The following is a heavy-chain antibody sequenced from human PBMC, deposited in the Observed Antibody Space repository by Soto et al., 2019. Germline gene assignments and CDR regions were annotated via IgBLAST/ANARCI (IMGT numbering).Heavy chain of an antibody. CDR1: GYTFTSYG. V-gene: IGHV1-18*01. CDR3: AMLQTHYYYSSGLGYFDL. D-gene: IGHD3-22*01. CDR2: ISAYNGNT. Sequence: QVQLVQSGAEVKKPGASVKVSCKASGYTFTSYGISWVRQAPGQGLEWMGWISAYNGNTNYAQKLQGRVTMTTDTSTSTAYMQLRSLRSDDKDLYYCAMLQTHYYYSSGLGYFDLWGLGSLVTVSS. J-gene: IGHJ2*01.